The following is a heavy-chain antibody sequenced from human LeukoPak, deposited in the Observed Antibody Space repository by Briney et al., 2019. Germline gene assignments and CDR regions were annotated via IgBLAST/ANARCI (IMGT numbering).Heavy chain of an antibody. Sequence: SETLSLTCAVYGGSFSGYYWSWIRQPPGKGLEWIGEINHSGSTNYNPSLKSRVTISVDTSKNQFSLKLSPVTAADTAVYYCARVTRFLEGAFDIWGQGTMVTVSS. CDR2: INHSGST. J-gene: IGHJ3*02. CDR1: GGSFSGYY. D-gene: IGHD3-3*01. V-gene: IGHV4-34*01. CDR3: ARVTRFLEGAFDI.